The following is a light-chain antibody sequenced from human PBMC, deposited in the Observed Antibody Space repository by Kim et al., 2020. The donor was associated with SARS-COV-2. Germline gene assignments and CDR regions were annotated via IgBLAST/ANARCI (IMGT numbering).Light chain of an antibody. CDR1: QSVGSSY. CDR3: QQYGSSLFT. CDR2: GAS. J-gene: IGKJ3*01. V-gene: IGKV3-20*01. Sequence: SPGERATPSCRASQSVGSSYLAWYQQKPGQAPRLLIYGASSRATGIPDRFSGSGSGTDFTLTISRLEPEDFAVYYCQQYGSSLFTFGPGTKVDIK.